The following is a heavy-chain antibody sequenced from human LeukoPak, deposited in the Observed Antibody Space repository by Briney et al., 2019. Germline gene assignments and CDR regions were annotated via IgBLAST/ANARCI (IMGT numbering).Heavy chain of an antibody. CDR1: GGTFSSYA. CDR3: ARDYGDYVLDY. D-gene: IGHD4-17*01. CDR2: IIPIFGTA. V-gene: IGHV1-69*05. J-gene: IGHJ4*02. Sequence: SVTVSCKASGGTFSSYAISWVRQAPGQGLEWMGGIIPIFGTANYVQKFQSRVTITTDESTSTAYMELSSLRSEDTAVYYCARDYGDYVLDYWGQGTLVTVSS.